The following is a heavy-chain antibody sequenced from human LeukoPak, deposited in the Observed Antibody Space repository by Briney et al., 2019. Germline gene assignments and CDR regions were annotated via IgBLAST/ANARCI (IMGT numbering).Heavy chain of an antibody. CDR2: ISSSGSTI. J-gene: IGHJ4*02. V-gene: IGHV3-11*04. CDR1: GFTFSDYY. D-gene: IGHD3-10*01. CDR3: ARGVWFGELFPLVFDY. Sequence: GGSLRLSCAASGFTFSDYYMSWIRQAPGKGLEWVSYISSSGSTIYYADSVKGRFTISRDNAKNSLYLQMNSLRAEDTAVYYCARGVWFGELFPLVFDYWGQGTLVTVSS.